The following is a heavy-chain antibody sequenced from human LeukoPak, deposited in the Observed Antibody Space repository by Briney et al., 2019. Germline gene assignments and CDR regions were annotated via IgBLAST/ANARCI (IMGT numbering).Heavy chain of an antibody. CDR1: GYSFTSYW. D-gene: IGHD3-22*01. V-gene: IGHV5-51*01. CDR2: IYPGDSDT. Sequence: GESLKISCKGSGYSFTSYWIGWVRHMPGKGLEWMGIIYPGDSDTRYSPSFQGQVTISADKSISTAYLQWSSLKASDTAMYYCARIVVVRPQAFDIWGQGTMVTVSS. CDR3: ARIVVVRPQAFDI. J-gene: IGHJ3*02.